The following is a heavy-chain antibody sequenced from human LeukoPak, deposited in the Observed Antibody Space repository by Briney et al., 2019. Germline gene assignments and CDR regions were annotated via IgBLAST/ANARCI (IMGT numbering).Heavy chain of an antibody. CDR3: ARDSANWSYVDY. CDR1: GFTFSSYG. Sequence: GRSLRLSCAASGFTFSSYGMHWVRQAPGEGLEWVAVIWYDGSNKYYADSVKGRFTISRDNSKNTLYLQMNSLRAEDTAVYYCARDSANWSYVDYWGQGTLVTVSS. D-gene: IGHD7-27*01. J-gene: IGHJ4*02. V-gene: IGHV3-33*01. CDR2: IWYDGSNK.